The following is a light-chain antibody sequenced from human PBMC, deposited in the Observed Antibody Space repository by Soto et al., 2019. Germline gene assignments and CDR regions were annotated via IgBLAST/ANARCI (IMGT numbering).Light chain of an antibody. Sequence: QSVLTQSPSASGSPGQSVTISCTGTSSDIGGYNSVSWYQQHPGKGPKVMIYDVSKRPPGVPDRFSGSKSGNTASLTVSALQAEDEADYYCSSYTDRNNIVFGTGTKVTVL. J-gene: IGLJ1*01. CDR2: DVS. V-gene: IGLV2-8*01. CDR3: SSYTDRNNIV. CDR1: SSDIGGYNS.